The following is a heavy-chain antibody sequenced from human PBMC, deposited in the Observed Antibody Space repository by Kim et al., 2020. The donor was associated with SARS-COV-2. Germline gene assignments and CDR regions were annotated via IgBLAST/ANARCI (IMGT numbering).Heavy chain of an antibody. CDR2: ISYDGSNK. V-gene: IGHV3-30*18. D-gene: IGHD2-15*01. J-gene: IGHJ4*02. Sequence: GGSLRLSCAASGFTFSSYGMHWVRQAPGKGLEWVAVISYDGSNKYYADSVKGRFTISRDNSKNTLYLQMNSLRAEDTAVYYCAKGSGSCSGTSCYYYWGQGTLVTVSS. CDR3: AKGSGSCSGTSCYYY. CDR1: GFTFSSYG.